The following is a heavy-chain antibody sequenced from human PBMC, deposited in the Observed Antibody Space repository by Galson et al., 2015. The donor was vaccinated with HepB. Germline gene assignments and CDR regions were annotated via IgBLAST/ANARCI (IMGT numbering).Heavy chain of an antibody. Sequence: SVKVSCKVSGYTLIELSIHWVRQAAGKGPEWMGGFDPKDGKIIYAQRFRDRITLTEEPSTVTAYMELSSLRSEDTAVYYCSTLPPCFNITCSRRGFESWGQGALVTVSS. CDR1: GYTLIELS. D-gene: IGHD2-15*01. J-gene: IGHJ4*02. V-gene: IGHV1-24*01. CDR2: FDPKDGKI. CDR3: STLPPCFNITCSRRGFES.